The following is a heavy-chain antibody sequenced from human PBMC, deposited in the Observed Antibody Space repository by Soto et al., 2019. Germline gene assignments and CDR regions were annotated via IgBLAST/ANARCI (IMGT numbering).Heavy chain of an antibody. D-gene: IGHD1-26*01. J-gene: IGHJ5*02. Sequence: QVQLVQSGAEVKKPGSSVKVSCKASGGTFISYAISWVRQAPGQGLEWMGGIIPIFGTAKYAQKFQGRVTITADESTSTDYMELSSLRSEDTAVYYCARDHAGSGSLRWFDPWGQGTLVTVSS. CDR3: ARDHAGSGSLRWFDP. V-gene: IGHV1-69*12. CDR1: GGTFISYA. CDR2: IIPIFGTA.